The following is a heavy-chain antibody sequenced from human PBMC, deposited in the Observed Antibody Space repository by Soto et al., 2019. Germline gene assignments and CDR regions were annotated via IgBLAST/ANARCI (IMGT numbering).Heavy chain of an antibody. J-gene: IGHJ5*02. D-gene: IGHD6-13*01. CDR1: GFPFSSHA. CDR2: ISGGGDPS. Sequence: EVQLLESGGALVQPGGSLRLSCAASGFPFSSHAMSWVRQVPGKGLDWVSAISGGGDPSYYAEFAKGRFTISRDNSQNTLCLQMYSLNSEDTALYFCVRCTADTIISRSWCNWFDPWSEGTLVNVSS. V-gene: IGHV3-23*01. CDR3: VRCTADTIISRSWCNWFDP.